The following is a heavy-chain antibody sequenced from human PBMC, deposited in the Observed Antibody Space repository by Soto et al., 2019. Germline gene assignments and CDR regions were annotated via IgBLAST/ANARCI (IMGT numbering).Heavy chain of an antibody. CDR1: GLTLSRYW. CDR2: INSDGGTT. Sequence: EVQLVESGGGLVQPGGSLRLSCAGSGLTLSRYWMHWVRQGPGKGLVWVSRINSDGGTTTYADSVKGRFTISRDNAKNTLDVQMSSMRAEDTAVYYCLAGETSYVDFWGQGTLVTVSS. D-gene: IGHD3-10*01. CDR3: LAGETSYVDF. V-gene: IGHV3-74*01. J-gene: IGHJ4*02.